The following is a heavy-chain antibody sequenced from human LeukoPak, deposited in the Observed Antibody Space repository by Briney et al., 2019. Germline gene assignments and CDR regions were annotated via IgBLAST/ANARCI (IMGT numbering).Heavy chain of an antibody. CDR3: AKRSWGYDYVDFFDY. CDR1: GFTFSSYA. CDR2: ISGSGGST. J-gene: IGHJ4*02. Sequence: GGSLRLSCAASGFTFSSYATSWVRQAPGKGLEWVSAISGSGGSTYYADSVKGRFTISRDNSKNTLYLQMNSLRAEDTAVYYCAKRSWGYDYVDFFDYWGQGTLVTVSS. V-gene: IGHV3-23*01. D-gene: IGHD5-12*01.